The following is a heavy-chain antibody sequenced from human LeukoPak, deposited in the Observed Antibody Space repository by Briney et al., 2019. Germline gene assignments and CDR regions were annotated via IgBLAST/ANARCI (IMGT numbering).Heavy chain of an antibody. J-gene: IGHJ4*02. CDR2: INPNSGGT. Sequence: ASVKVFCKASGYTFTGYYMHWVRQAPGQGLEWMGWINPNSGGTNYAQKSQGRVTMTRDTSISTAYMELSRLRSDDTAVYYCARNKYDILTGYYYPLDYWGQGTLVTVSS. CDR1: GYTFTGYY. D-gene: IGHD3-9*01. V-gene: IGHV1-2*02. CDR3: ARNKYDILTGYYYPLDY.